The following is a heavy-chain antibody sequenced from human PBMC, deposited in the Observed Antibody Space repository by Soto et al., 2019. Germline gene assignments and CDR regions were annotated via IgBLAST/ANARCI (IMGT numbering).Heavy chain of an antibody. Sequence: PGGSLRLSCAASGFTFSSYGMHWVRQAPGKGLEWVAVISYDGSNKYYADSVKGRFTISRDNSKNTLYLQMNSLRAEDTAVYYCAKDLGYSSGWPYSYYGMDVWGKGTTVTVSS. CDR2: ISYDGSNK. V-gene: IGHV3-30*18. CDR1: GFTFSSYG. D-gene: IGHD6-19*01. CDR3: AKDLGYSSGWPYSYYGMDV. J-gene: IGHJ6*04.